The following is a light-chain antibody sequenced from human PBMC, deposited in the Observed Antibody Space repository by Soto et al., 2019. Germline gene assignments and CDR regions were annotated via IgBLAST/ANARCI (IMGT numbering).Light chain of an antibody. CDR3: QQYNNWPPWT. J-gene: IGKJ1*01. V-gene: IGKV3-15*01. Sequence: EIVMTQSPATLSVSPGESATLSCRASQSVSSGLAWYQQKPGQAPSLLIYGASIRATGIPARFSGSGSGTDFTLTISSLQSEDFAVYYCQQYNNWPPWTFGPGTKVDI. CDR2: GAS. CDR1: QSVSSG.